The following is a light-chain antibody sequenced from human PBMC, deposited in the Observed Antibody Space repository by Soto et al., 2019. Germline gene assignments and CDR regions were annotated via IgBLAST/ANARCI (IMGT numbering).Light chain of an antibody. V-gene: IGKV1-39*01. J-gene: IGKJ1*01. CDR2: AAS. CDR1: QSISSY. CDR3: QQSYSTPWT. Sequence: DIQMTQSPSALSASVGDRVTITCRASQSISSYLNWYQQKPGKAPKLLIYAASSLQSGVPSRFSGSGSGTDFTLTISSLQPEDFATCCCQQSYSTPWTFGQGTKVDIK.